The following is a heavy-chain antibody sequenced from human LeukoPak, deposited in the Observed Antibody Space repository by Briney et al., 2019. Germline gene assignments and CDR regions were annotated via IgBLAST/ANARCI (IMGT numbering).Heavy chain of an antibody. CDR1: GYTFTLSV. D-gene: IGHD2-2*01. Sequence: APVKASYKPSGYTFTLSVISWVRQAPGQRLEWMGWISPYNDNTNYAQKLQGRVTMTTDTSTSTAYMELRSLRSDDTAVYYCARALGYQLLSWWFDPWGQGTLVTVSS. V-gene: IGHV1-18*01. J-gene: IGHJ5*02. CDR2: ISPYNDNT. CDR3: ARALGYQLLSWWFDP.